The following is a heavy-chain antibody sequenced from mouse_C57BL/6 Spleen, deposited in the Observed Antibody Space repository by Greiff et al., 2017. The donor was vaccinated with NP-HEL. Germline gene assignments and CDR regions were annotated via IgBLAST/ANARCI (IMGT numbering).Heavy chain of an antibody. Sequence: DVKLVESGGGLVQPGGSLKLSCAASGFTFSDYGMAWVRQAPRKGPEWVAFISNLAYSIYYADNVTGRFNISSENAKNTLYLEMSGLRSEDTAMYYCARHDGITTDWYFDVWGTGTTVTVSS. CDR3: ARHDGITTDWYFDV. D-gene: IGHD1-1*01. J-gene: IGHJ1*03. CDR1: GFTFSDYG. CDR2: ISNLAYSI. V-gene: IGHV5-15*01.